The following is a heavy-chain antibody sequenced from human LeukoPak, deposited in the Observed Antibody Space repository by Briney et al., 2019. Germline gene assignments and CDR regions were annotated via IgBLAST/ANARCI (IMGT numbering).Heavy chain of an antibody. J-gene: IGHJ4*02. V-gene: IGHV3-23*01. CDR1: GVSLSNYA. CDR3: AKDARWGNFDY. Sequence: GGSLRLSCVISGVSLSNYAMTWVRQAPGKGLEWVSYISERGGTTTYADSVKGRFTISRDTSLNTLYLQMTSLRAEDTAVYYCAKDARWGNFDYWGQGTLVTVSS. D-gene: IGHD2-8*02. CDR2: ISERGGTT.